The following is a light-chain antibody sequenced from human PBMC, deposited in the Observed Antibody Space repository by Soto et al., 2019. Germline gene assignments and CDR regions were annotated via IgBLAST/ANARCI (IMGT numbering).Light chain of an antibody. J-gene: IGLJ2*01. CDR2: EVN. CDR3: SSYAGSNNFVL. V-gene: IGLV2-8*01. CDR1: SGDVGGYNY. Sequence: QSALTQPPSASGSPGQSVTISCTGTSGDVGGYNYVSWYQQHSGKAPKLMIYEVNKRPSGVPDRFSGSKSGNTASLTVSGLQAEDEADYYCSSYAGSNNFVLFGGGTKVTVL.